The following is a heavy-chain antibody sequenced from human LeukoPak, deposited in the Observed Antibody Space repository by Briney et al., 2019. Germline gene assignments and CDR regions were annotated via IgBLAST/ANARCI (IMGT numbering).Heavy chain of an antibody. CDR3: ARYISGSHYRGVY. J-gene: IGHJ4*02. D-gene: IGHD1-26*01. V-gene: IGHV3-48*01. CDR2: ISSSSSTI. Sequence: GGSLRLSCAVSGFTVSGNYMSWVRQAPGKGLEGLSYISSSSSTILYADSVKGRFTISRDNDKNSLYLQMNSLRAEDTAVYYCARYISGSHYRGVYWGKGTLVTVSS. CDR1: GFTVSGNY.